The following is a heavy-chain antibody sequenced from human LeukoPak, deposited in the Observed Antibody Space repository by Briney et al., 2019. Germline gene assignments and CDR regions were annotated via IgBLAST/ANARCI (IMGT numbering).Heavy chain of an antibody. CDR3: AKDQVVVVTAIPGY. J-gene: IGHJ4*02. Sequence: GGSLRLSCAASGFTFSASWMHWVRQAPGKGLVWVSRIQSDGTSATYADSVKGRFTISRDNARNTLYLQMNSLRAEDTAVYYCAKDQVVVVTAIPGYWGQGTLVTVSS. V-gene: IGHV3-74*01. CDR2: IQSDGTSA. D-gene: IGHD2-21*02. CDR1: GFTFSASW.